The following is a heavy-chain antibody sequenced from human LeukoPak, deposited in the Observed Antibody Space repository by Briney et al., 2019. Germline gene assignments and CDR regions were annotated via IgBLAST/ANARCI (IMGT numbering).Heavy chain of an antibody. CDR2: ISYDGSNK. V-gene: IGHV3-30-3*01. CDR3: ARDREMATLGFDY. J-gene: IGHJ4*02. Sequence: QSGGSLRLSCGASGFTFSNYWMTWVRQAPGKGLEWVAVISYDGSNKYYADSVKGRFTISRDNSKNTLYLQMNSLRAEDTAVYYCARDREMATLGFDYWGQGTLVTVSS. D-gene: IGHD5-24*01. CDR1: GFTFSNYW.